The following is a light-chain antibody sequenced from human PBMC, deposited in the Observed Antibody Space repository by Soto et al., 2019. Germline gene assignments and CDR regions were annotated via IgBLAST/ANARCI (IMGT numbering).Light chain of an antibody. CDR1: QGVSSH. V-gene: IGKV1-9*01. CDR3: QHLNSYPIT. CDR2: EVS. J-gene: IGKJ5*01. Sequence: IQLTQFPSSLSASVGDRVTITCRASQGVSSHLAWHQQKPGKAPKLLISEVSTLQSGVPSRFSGSGSGTEFTLTISSLQPEDFATYYCQHLNSYPITFGQGTRLEIK.